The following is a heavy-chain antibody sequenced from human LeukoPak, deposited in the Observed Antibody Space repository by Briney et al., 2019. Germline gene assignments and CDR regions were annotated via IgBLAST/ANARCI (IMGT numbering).Heavy chain of an antibody. V-gene: IGHV3-23*01. CDR3: AKHSSWGGYYFDY. Sequence: GGSLRLSCAASGFTFSSYAMSWVRQAPGKGLEWVSVISGRSGSTYYADSVKGRFTISRDNSKNTLYLQMNSLRAEDTAVYYCAKHSSWGGYYFDYWGQGILVTVSS. J-gene: IGHJ4*02. CDR2: ISGRSGST. CDR1: GFTFSSYA. D-gene: IGHD6-13*01.